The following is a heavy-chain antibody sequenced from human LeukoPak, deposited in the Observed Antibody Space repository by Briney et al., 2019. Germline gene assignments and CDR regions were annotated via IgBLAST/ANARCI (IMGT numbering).Heavy chain of an antibody. Sequence: GGSLRLSCTAFGFTFGDYAMSWVRQAPGKGLEWVGFIRSKAYGGTTEYAASVKGRFTISRDDSKSIAYLQMNSLKTEDTAVYYCTRTAMAPLYYYYYGMDVWGKGTTVTVSS. CDR1: GFTFGDYA. D-gene: IGHD5-18*01. J-gene: IGHJ6*04. V-gene: IGHV3-49*04. CDR2: IRSKAYGGTT. CDR3: TRTAMAPLYYYYYGMDV.